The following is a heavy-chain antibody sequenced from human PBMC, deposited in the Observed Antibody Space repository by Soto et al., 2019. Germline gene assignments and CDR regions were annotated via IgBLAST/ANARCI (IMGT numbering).Heavy chain of an antibody. CDR1: GFTFSSYA. CDR2: ISGSGGST. J-gene: IGHJ4*02. V-gene: IGHV3-23*01. Sequence: PGGSLRLSCAASGFTFSSYAMSWVRQAPGKGLEWVSGISGSGGSTYYADSVKGRFTISRDNSKNTLYLQMNSLRAEDTAVYYCAREGGTDYYDSSGYYPLDEWGQGTLVTVSS. D-gene: IGHD3-22*01. CDR3: AREGGTDYYDSSGYYPLDE.